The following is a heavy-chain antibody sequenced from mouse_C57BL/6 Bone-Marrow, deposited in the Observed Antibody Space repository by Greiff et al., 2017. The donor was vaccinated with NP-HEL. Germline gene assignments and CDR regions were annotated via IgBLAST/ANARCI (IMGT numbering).Heavy chain of an antibody. Sequence: VHLVESGPGLVAPSQSLSITCTVSGFSLTSYGVDWVRQSPGKGLEWLGVIWGVGSTNYNSALKSRLSISKDNSKSQVFLKMNSLQTDDTAMYYCAGGYGNYGFAYWGQGTLVTVSA. CDR2: IWGVGST. V-gene: IGHV2-6*01. CDR3: AGGYGNYGFAY. D-gene: IGHD2-1*01. J-gene: IGHJ3*01. CDR1: GFSLTSYG.